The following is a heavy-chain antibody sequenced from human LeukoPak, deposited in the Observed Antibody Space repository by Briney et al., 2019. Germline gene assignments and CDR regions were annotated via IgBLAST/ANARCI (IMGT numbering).Heavy chain of an antibody. D-gene: IGHD3-3*01. CDR1: GGSFSGYY. CDR3: ARGAPYYDFWSGYSGFRYYYYMDV. V-gene: IGHV4-34*01. CDR2: INHSVST. J-gene: IGHJ6*03. Sequence: SETLSLTCAVYGGSFSGYYWSWIRQPPGKGLEWIGEINHSVSTNYNPSLKSRVTISVDTSKNQFSLKLSSVTAADTAVYYCARGAPYYDFWSGYSGFRYYYYMDVWGKGTTVTVSS.